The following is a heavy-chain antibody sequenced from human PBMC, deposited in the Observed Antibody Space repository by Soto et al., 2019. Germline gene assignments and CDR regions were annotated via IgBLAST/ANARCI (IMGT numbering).Heavy chain of an antibody. CDR2: ISISGSYI. V-gene: IGHV3-21*01. J-gene: IGHJ4*02. CDR3: ARDAKPVVAATLDRYFDY. CDR1: GFTFSSYS. Sequence: GGSLRLSCAASGFTFSSYSMNWVRQAPGKGLEWVSSISISGSYIYYGDSVKGRFTISRDNAKNSLYLQMNSLRAEDTAVYYCARDAKPVVAATLDRYFDYWGQGTLVTVSS. D-gene: IGHD2-15*01.